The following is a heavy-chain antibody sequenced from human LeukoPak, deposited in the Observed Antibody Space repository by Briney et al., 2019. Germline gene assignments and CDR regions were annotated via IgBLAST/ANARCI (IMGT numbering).Heavy chain of an antibody. CDR1: GGTFSSYA. Sequence: SVKVSCKASGGTFSSYAISWVRQAPGQGLEWMGGIIPIFGTANYAQKFQGRVTITTDESTSTAYMELSGLRSEDTAVYYCARGSRSDFWSGYSLDVWGKWTTVTVSS. CDR2: IIPIFGTA. D-gene: IGHD3-3*01. CDR3: ARGSRSDFWSGYSLDV. J-gene: IGHJ6*04. V-gene: IGHV1-69*05.